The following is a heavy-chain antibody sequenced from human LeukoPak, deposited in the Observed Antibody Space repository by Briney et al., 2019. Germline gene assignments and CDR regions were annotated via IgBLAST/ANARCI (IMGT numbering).Heavy chain of an antibody. CDR2: ISYDGSNK. Sequence: PGGSLRLSCAASGFTFSSYGMHWVRQAPGKGLEWVAIISYDGSNKYYADSVKGRFTISRDNSKNTLYLQMNSLRAEDTAVYYCAKASRGAYWGQGTLVTVSS. V-gene: IGHV3-30*18. CDR3: AKASRGAY. J-gene: IGHJ4*02. CDR1: GFTFSSYG. D-gene: IGHD3-10*01.